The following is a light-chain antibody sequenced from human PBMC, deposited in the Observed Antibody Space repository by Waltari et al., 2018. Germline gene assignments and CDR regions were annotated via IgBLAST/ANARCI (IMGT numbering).Light chain of an antibody. V-gene: IGLV1-47*01. CDR2: KID. CDR1: TSNLGMNY. J-gene: IGLJ3*02. Sequence: QSVLTQPPSVSGTPGQPVTISCSGSTSNLGMNYVYWYQQLPGMAPKLLISKIDQRPSGVPDRFSGSKSGTSASLTISGLRSEDEADYYCAAWDDSLRVFGGGTKLTVL. CDR3: AAWDDSLRV.